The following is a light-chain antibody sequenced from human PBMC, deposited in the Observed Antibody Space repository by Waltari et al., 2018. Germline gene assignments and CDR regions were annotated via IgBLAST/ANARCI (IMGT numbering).Light chain of an antibody. CDR2: GAS. J-gene: IGKJ1*01. V-gene: IGKV1-39*01. CDR3: QQSYNSMT. CDR1: QIISTY. Sequence: EIQMTQSPSSLPSSLGVRITITCRASQIISTYLNWYQQKPGKAPKLLMYGASALQDGVPSRFSGSGSGTDFTLTISRLQPEDFATYFCQQSYNSMTFGQGTRVDIK.